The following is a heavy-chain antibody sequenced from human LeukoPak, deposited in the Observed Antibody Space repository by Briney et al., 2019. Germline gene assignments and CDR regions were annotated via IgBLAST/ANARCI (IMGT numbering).Heavy chain of an antibody. CDR2: IYYSGST. J-gene: IGHJ4*02. D-gene: IGHD6-19*01. CDR3: ARRGYSSGSYYFDY. Sequence: PSETLSLTRTVSSGSISSYYWSWIRQPPGKGLEWIGYIYYSGSTNYNPSLKSRVTISADTSKNQFSLKLSSVTAADTAMYYCARRGYSSGSYYFDYWGQGALVTVAS. CDR1: SGSISSYY. V-gene: IGHV4-59*08.